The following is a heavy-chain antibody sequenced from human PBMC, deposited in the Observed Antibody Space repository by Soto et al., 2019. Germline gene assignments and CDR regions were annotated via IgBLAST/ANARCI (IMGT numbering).Heavy chain of an antibody. D-gene: IGHD6-13*01. Sequence: SGPTLVNPTQTLTLTCTFSGFSLSTSGMCVSWIRQPPGKALEWLARIDWDDDKYYSTSLKTRLTISKDTSKNQVVLTMTNMDAVDTATYSCARRYSSPDRNDVFDIWGKGTMVTVSS. J-gene: IGHJ3*02. CDR3: ARRYSSPDRNDVFDI. CDR1: GFSLSTSGMC. CDR2: IDWDDDK. V-gene: IGHV2-70*11.